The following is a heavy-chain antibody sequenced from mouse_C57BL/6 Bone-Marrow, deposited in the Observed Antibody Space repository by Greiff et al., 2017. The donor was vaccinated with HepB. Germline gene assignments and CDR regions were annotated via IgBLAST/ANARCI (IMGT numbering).Heavy chain of an antibody. CDR2: IDPSDSYT. CDR3: ARGRGISMDY. V-gene: IGHV1-50*01. Sequence: QLQQPGAELVKPGASVKLSCKASGYTFTSYWMQWVKQRPGQGLEWIGEIDPSDSYTNYNQKFKGKATLTVDTSSSTAYMQLSSLTSEDSAVYYCARGRGISMDYWGQGTSVTVSS. J-gene: IGHJ4*01. CDR1: GYTFTSYW.